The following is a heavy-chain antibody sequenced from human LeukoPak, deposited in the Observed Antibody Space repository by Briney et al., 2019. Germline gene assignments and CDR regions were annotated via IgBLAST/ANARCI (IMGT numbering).Heavy chain of an antibody. J-gene: IGHJ4*02. CDR2: MNPNSGNT. CDR3: ARLVGATPSSDY. Sequence: ASVKVSCKASGYTFTSYDINWVRQATGQGLEWMGWMNPNSGNTGYAQKFQGRVTMTRNTSISTAYMELSSLRSEDTAVYYCARLVGATPSSDYWGQGTLVTVSS. D-gene: IGHD1-26*01. V-gene: IGHV1-8*01. CDR1: GYTFTSYD.